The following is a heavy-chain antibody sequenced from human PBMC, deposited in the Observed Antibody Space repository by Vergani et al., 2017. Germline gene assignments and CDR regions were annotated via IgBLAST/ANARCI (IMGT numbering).Heavy chain of an antibody. CDR1: GFTFSSYA. D-gene: IGHD3-3*01. CDR3: AKAGQDTIFGVVIIPIDY. J-gene: IGHJ4*02. Sequence: EVQLLESGGGLVQPGGSLRLSCAASGFTFSSYAMSWVRQAPGKGLEWVSAISGSGGSTYYADSVKGRFTISRDNSKNTLYLQMNSLRAEDTAVYYCAKAGQDTIFGVVIIPIDYWGQGTLVTVSS. V-gene: IGHV3-23*01. CDR2: ISGSGGST.